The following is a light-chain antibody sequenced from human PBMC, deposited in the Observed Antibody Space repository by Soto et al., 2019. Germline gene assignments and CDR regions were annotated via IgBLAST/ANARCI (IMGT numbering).Light chain of an antibody. J-gene: IGKJ4*01. CDR1: QSFSTY. CDR2: GIS. Sequence: DFQMTQSPSSLSASVGDRVTITCRASQSFSTYLAWYQQKPGKVPKLLISGISTLQSGVPSRFSGSGYGTEFTLTISNXQPEDVATYYCQKYNTAPLTFGGGTKV. CDR3: QKYNTAPLT. V-gene: IGKV1-27*01.